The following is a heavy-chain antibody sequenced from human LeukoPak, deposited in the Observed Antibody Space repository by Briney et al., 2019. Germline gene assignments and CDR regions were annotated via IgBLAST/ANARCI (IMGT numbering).Heavy chain of an antibody. V-gene: IGHV3-21*01. CDR3: ATSPVYRYGHPYYFDY. CDR1: GFTFSSYS. D-gene: IGHD5-18*01. J-gene: IGHJ4*02. Sequence: PGGSLRLSCAGSGFTFSSYSMNWVRQAPGKGLEWVSCISSSSSYIYYADSVKGRFTISRDNAKNSLYLQMNSLRAEDTAVYYCATSPVYRYGHPYYFDYWGQGTLVTVSS. CDR2: ISSSSSYI.